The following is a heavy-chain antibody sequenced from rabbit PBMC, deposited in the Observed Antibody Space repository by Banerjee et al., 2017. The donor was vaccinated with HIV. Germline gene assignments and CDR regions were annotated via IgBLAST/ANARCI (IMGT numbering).Heavy chain of an antibody. J-gene: IGHJ4*01. CDR2: IYGGSSGST. D-gene: IGHD8-1*01. CDR3: ARETAAYAGGTYTTGGDL. CDR1: GFSFSGNYY. V-gene: IGHV1S45*01. Sequence: QEQLVESGGGLVQPEGSLILTCTASGFSFSGNYYMCWVRQAPGKGLEWIACIYGGSSGSTYYASWAKGRFTISKTSSTTVTLQMTSLTDADTATYFRARETAAYAGGTYTTGGDLWGQGTLVTVS.